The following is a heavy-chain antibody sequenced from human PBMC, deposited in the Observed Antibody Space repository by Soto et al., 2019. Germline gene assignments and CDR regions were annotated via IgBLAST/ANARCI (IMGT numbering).Heavy chain of an antibody. V-gene: IGHV3-30*18. CDR3: AKMSRGYSYGLVRSFDY. J-gene: IGHJ4*02. CDR2: ISYDGSNK. D-gene: IGHD5-18*01. CDR1: GFTFSSYG. Sequence: GGSLRLSCAASGFTFSSYGMHWVRQAPGKGLEWVAVISYDGSNKYYADSVKGRFTISRDNSKNTLYLQMNSLRAEDTAVYYCAKMSRGYSYGLVRSFDYWGQGILVTVSS.